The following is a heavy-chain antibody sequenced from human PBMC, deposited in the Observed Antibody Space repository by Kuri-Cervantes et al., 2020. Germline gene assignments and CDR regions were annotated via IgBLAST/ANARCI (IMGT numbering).Heavy chain of an antibody. Sequence: GESLKISCAASGFAFNNYWMTWVRQAPGKGLEWVANVDPDGSEKYYVDSVKGRFTISRDNAKKSVYLQMNSLGVEDTALYYCARVEGGGWGQGTLVTVSS. CDR3: ARVEGGG. CDR1: GFAFNNYW. V-gene: IGHV3-7*01. CDR2: VDPDGSEK. D-gene: IGHD3-16*01. J-gene: IGHJ4*02.